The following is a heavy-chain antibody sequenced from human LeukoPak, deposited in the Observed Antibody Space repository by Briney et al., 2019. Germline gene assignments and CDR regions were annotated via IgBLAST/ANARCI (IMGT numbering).Heavy chain of an antibody. V-gene: IGHV3-23*01. CDR2: ISATGSTT. J-gene: IGHJ4*02. CDR1: RFTFNNYA. Sequence: GGSLRLSCAASRFTFNNYAMSWVRQAPGKGLAWVSSISATGSTTYYADSVKGRFTISRDNSANTLYLQLNSLRAEDTAVYYCAKPRAWDNGDFYFWGQGTLVTVSS. CDR3: AKPRAWDNGDFYF. D-gene: IGHD1/OR15-1a*01.